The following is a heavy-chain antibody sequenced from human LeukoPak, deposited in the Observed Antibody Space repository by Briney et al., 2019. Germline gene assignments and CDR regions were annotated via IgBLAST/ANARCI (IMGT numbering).Heavy chain of an antibody. D-gene: IGHD1-7*01. CDR3: AREGLELPDFNDAFDI. J-gene: IGHJ3*02. CDR2: IKQDGSEK. V-gene: IGHV3-7*01. Sequence: GGSLRLSCAASGFTFSSFWMSWVRQAPGKGLEWVANIKQDGSEKYYVDSVKGRFTISRDNAKNSLYLQMNSLRAEDTAVYYCAREGLELPDFNDAFDIWGQGTMVTVSS. CDR1: GFTFSSFW.